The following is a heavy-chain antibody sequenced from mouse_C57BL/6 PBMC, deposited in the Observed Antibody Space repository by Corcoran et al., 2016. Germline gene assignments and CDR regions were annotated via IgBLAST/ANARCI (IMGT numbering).Heavy chain of an antibody. V-gene: IGHV1-26*01. CDR3: ANLPSPGRFAY. CDR1: GYTFTDYY. CDR2: INPNNGGT. Sequence: EVQLQQSGPELVKPGASVKISCKASGYTFTDYYMNWVKQSHGKSLEWIGDINPNNGGTSYNQKFKGKATLTVDKSSSTAYMELRSLTSEDSAVYYCANLPSPGRFAYWGQGTLVTVSA. J-gene: IGHJ3*01. D-gene: IGHD2-1*01.